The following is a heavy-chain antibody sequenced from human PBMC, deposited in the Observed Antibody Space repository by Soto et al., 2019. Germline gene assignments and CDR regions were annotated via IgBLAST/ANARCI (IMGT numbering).Heavy chain of an antibody. CDR3: ASERSIAARGDYYYYYGMDV. CDR1: GYTFTSYG. D-gene: IGHD6-6*01. V-gene: IGHV1-18*01. Sequence: ASVKVSCKASGYTFTSYGISWVRQAPGQGLEWMGWISAYNGNTNYAQKLQGRVTMTTDTSTSTAYMELRSLRSDDTAEYYCASERSIAARGDYYYYYGMDVWGQGTTVTVSS. CDR2: ISAYNGNT. J-gene: IGHJ6*02.